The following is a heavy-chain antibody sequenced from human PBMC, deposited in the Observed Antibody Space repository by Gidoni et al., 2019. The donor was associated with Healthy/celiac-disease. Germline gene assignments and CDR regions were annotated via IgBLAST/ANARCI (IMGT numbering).Heavy chain of an antibody. CDR2: ISGSGGRT. V-gene: IGHV3-23*01. Sequence: EVQLLESGGGVVQPGGSLRLVWAASGFTFSSYAMRWVRQAPGKGLEWFSAISGSGGRTSYADSVKGRFTISIDNSKNTLYLQMNSLRAEDTAVYYCAKDHSSSSWYYFDYWGQGTLVTVSS. CDR1: GFTFSSYA. J-gene: IGHJ4*02. D-gene: IGHD6-13*01. CDR3: AKDHSSSSWYYFDY.